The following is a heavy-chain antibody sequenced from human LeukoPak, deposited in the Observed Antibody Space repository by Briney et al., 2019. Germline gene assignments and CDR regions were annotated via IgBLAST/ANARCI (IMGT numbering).Heavy chain of an antibody. J-gene: IGHJ6*04. V-gene: IGHV4-31*03. CDR2: IYYSGST. Sequence: PSETLSLTCTVSGGSISSGGYYWSWIRQHPGKGLEWIGYIYYSGSTYYNPSLKSRVTISVDTSKNQFSLKLSSVTAADTAVYYCARGLTDNYYYYGMDVWGKGTMVTVSS. D-gene: IGHD3-9*01. CDR1: GGSISSGGYY. CDR3: ARGLTDNYYYYGMDV.